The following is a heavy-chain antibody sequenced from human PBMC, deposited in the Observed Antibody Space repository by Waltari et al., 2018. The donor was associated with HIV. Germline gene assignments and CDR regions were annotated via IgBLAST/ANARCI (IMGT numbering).Heavy chain of an antibody. D-gene: IGHD4-17*01. CDR1: GYTFTNYA. CDR3: TRARAPIMTTVTAGWYFDL. Sequence: QIQLVQSGAEVKKPGAAVKLSCKASGYTFTNYALHWVRQAPGQRLEWLGWINSGNGNTEYSQKCQGRLTFTRDTSASTAYMDLRSLRSEDTAVYYCTRARAPIMTTVTAGWYFDLWGRGTLVIVSS. V-gene: IGHV1-3*01. J-gene: IGHJ2*01. CDR2: INSGNGNT.